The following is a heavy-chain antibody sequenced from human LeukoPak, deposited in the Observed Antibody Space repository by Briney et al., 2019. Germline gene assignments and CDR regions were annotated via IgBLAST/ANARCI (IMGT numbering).Heavy chain of an antibody. J-gene: IGHJ6*02. D-gene: IGHD3-16*01. CDR1: GFTFSSYW. CDR3: ARWVITPYYGMDV. Sequence: GGSLRLSCAASGFTFSSYWMTWVRQAPGKGLEWVASIKGDGSTKFYVDSLKGRFTISRDNAKNSLYLQMNSLRGEDTALYYCARWVITPYYGMDVWGQGTTVTVSS. CDR2: IKGDGSTK. V-gene: IGHV3-7*05.